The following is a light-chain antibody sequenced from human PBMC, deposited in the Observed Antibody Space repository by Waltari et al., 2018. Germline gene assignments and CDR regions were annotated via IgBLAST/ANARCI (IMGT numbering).Light chain of an antibody. Sequence: EVVLTQSPATLSLSPGDRATLSCRASQGGIDYLAWYQQRPGQAPRLLIYETSNRAPGIPARFRGSGSGTDFTLTISSLQAEDVAVYYCQQYCTIPITFGQGTRLEIK. J-gene: IGKJ5*01. CDR1: QGGIDY. V-gene: IGKV3-11*01. CDR2: ETS. CDR3: QQYCTIPIT.